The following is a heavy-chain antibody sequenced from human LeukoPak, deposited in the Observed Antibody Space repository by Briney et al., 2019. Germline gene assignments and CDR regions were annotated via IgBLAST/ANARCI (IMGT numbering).Heavy chain of an antibody. Sequence: GGSLRLSCAASGFTFSSYAMSWVRQAPGKGLEWVSAISGSGGSTYYADSVKGRFTISRDNSKNTLYLQMNSLRAEDTAVFYCAKGPYYESSGYYDYWGQGTLATVSS. D-gene: IGHD3-22*01. CDR2: ISGSGGST. V-gene: IGHV3-23*01. J-gene: IGHJ4*02. CDR1: GFTFSSYA. CDR3: AKGPYYESSGYYDY.